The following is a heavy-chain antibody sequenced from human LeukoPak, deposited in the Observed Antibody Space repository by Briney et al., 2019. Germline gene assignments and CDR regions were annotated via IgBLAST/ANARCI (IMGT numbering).Heavy chain of an antibody. V-gene: IGHV3-21*01. CDR1: GFTFSSYS. D-gene: IGHD3-10*01. J-gene: IGHJ2*01. Sequence: GSLRLSCAASGFTFSSYSMNWVRQAPGKGLEWVSSISTSSSYIYYADSVKGRFTISRDNAKNSLYLQMNSLRAEDTAVYYCARDGSYYRYFDLWGRGTLVTVSS. CDR3: ARDGSYYRYFDL. CDR2: ISTSSSYI.